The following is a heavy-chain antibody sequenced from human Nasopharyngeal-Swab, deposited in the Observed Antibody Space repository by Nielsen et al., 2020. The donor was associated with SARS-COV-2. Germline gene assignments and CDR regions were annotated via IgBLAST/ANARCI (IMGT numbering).Heavy chain of an antibody. Sequence: ASVKVSCKASGYSFTGYYLHWVRQAPGQGPEWVGSLNPNSGGTNYAQKFQGRVTLTLDTSIKTAYMDLTSLRSDDTAVYYCAREIYYGSGSYYVDDAFDIWGQGTMVTVSS. CDR2: LNPNSGGT. CDR1: GYSFTGYY. CDR3: AREIYYGSGSYYVDDAFDI. V-gene: IGHV1-2*02. J-gene: IGHJ3*02. D-gene: IGHD3-10*01.